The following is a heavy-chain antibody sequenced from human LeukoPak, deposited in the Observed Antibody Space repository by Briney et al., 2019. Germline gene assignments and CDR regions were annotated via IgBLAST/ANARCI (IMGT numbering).Heavy chain of an antibody. D-gene: IGHD3-10*01. CDR1: GFSISSGYY. V-gene: IGHV4-38-2*02. Sequence: PSETLSLTCTVSGFSISSGYYWGWIRQPPGKGLEWIGTIYHSGSTYYNPSLKSPVTISVDTSKNQFSLKLSSVTAADTAVYYCARIGVWFGEGNLSGYFDYWGQGTLVTVSS. CDR2: IYHSGST. J-gene: IGHJ4*02. CDR3: ARIGVWFGEGNLSGYFDY.